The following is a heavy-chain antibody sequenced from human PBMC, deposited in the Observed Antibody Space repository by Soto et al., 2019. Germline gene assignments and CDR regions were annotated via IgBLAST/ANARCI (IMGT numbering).Heavy chain of an antibody. CDR1: GYSFTSYW. J-gene: IGHJ4*02. CDR2: IYPGDSDT. V-gene: IGHV5-51*01. CDR3: ASVPSYDSGTYYFDY. D-gene: IGHD3-22*01. Sequence: PGESLKISCKGSGYSFTSYWIGWVRQMPGKGLEWMGIIYPGDSDTRYSPSFQGQVTISADKSISTAYLQWSSLKASDTAMYYCASVPSYDSGTYYFDYWGQGTLVTVPQ.